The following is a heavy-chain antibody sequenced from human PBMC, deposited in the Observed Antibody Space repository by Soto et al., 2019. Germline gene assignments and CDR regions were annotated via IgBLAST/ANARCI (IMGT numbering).Heavy chain of an antibody. CDR1: GFTFSGSA. J-gene: IGHJ4*02. CDR2: IRSKANSYAT. CDR3: ARGGAMGVDY. D-gene: IGHD1-26*01. Sequence: PGGSLRLSCAASGFTFSGSAMHWVRQASGKGLEWVGRIRSKANSYATAYAASVKGRFTISRDDSKNTAYLQMNSLKTEDTAVYYCARGGAMGVDYWGQGTLVTVSS. V-gene: IGHV3-73*01.